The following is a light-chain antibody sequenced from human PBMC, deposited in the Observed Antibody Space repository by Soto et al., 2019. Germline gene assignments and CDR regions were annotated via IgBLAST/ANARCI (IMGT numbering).Light chain of an antibody. J-gene: IGKJ1*01. CDR3: QQTNTSPRT. V-gene: IGKV1-39*01. Sequence: DIQMSQSPSSLSASVGDTVTITCRASQNIDNFVAWYQQRPGKAPELLIYTASRLQRGAPSRFSGSGSGTDFNITITGLRSEDFATYFCQQTNTSPRTFGQGTKVDIK. CDR2: TAS. CDR1: QNIDNF.